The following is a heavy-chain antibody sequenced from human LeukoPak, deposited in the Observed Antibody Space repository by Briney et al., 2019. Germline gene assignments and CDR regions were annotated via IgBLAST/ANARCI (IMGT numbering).Heavy chain of an antibody. CDR2: IKHDGGET. V-gene: IGHV3-7*01. J-gene: IGHJ4*02. CDR3: ARDYGGSSPFDY. CDR1: GFSFITYW. Sequence: GGSLRLSCAASGFSFITYWMGWVRQAPGKGLEWVANIKHDGGETYYVGSVKGRFTISRDNAKNSLYLQMNSLRAEDTAVYYCARDYGGSSPFDYWGQGTLVTVSS. D-gene: IGHD4-23*01.